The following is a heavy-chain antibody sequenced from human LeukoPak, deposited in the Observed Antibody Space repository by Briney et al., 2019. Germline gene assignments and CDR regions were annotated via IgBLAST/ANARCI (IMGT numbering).Heavy chain of an antibody. CDR3: AREGGFSSGYLNNWFDP. Sequence: SETLSLTCTVSGGAISSYYWSWIRQTPGKGLEWIGYIYYSGSTNYNPSLKSRVTISVDTSKNQFSLKLSSVTAADTAVYYCAREGGFSSGYLNNWFDPWGQGTLVTVSS. D-gene: IGHD3-22*01. J-gene: IGHJ5*02. CDR2: IYYSGST. V-gene: IGHV4-59*01. CDR1: GGAISSYY.